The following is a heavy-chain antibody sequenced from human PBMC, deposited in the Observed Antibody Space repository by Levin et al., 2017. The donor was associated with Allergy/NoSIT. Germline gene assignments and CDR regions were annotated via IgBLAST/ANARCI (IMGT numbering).Heavy chain of an antibody. D-gene: IGHD2-2*01. Sequence: ASVKVSCAASGFTFSSYAMSWVRQAPGKGLEWVSAISGSGGSSYYADSVKGRFTISRDNSKNTLYLQMNSLRAEDTAVYYCAKVLPDIVVVPAAKGAFDIWGQGTMVTVSS. CDR1: GFTFSSYA. CDR2: ISGSGGSS. CDR3: AKVLPDIVVVPAAKGAFDI. V-gene: IGHV3-23*01. J-gene: IGHJ3*02.